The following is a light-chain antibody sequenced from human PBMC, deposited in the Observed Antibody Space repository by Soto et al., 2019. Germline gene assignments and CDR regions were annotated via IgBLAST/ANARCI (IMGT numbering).Light chain of an antibody. Sequence: DIQMTQSPSSLSASVGDRVTITCQASQDLSNYLHWYQQNPGKAPQLLIYDASNLETGVPSRFSVSGSGTDFTFAISSLQPEDIATSYCQQYDNLPDTFGQGTKLEIK. CDR2: DAS. J-gene: IGKJ2*01. CDR1: QDLSNY. CDR3: QQYDNLPDT. V-gene: IGKV1-33*01.